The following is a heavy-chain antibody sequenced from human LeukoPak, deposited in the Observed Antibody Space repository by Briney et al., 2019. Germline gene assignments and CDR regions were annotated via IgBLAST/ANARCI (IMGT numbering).Heavy chain of an antibody. J-gene: IGHJ5*02. Sequence: GGSLRLSCAASGVTFSSYSMNWVRQAPGQGRAWVSYISSSSTIYYADSVKGRFTISRDNAKNSLYLQMNSLRAEDTAMYYCARAQNSFDKLDPWGQGTLVTVSS. CDR2: ISSSSTI. CDR3: ARAQNSFDKLDP. CDR1: GVTFSSYS. D-gene: IGHD5-18*01. V-gene: IGHV3-48*04.